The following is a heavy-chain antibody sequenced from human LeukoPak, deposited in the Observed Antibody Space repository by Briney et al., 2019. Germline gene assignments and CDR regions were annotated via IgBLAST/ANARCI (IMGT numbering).Heavy chain of an antibody. CDR1: GGSFSGYY. J-gene: IGHJ6*03. D-gene: IGHD3-10*01. CDR3: ARGGGFGLFYYYYYMDV. Sequence: PSEILSLTCAVYGGSFSGYYWSWIRQPPGKGLEWIGEINHSGSTNYNPSLKSRVTISVDTSKNQFSLKLSSVTAADTAVYYCARGGGFGLFYYYYYMDVWGKGTTVTVSS. V-gene: IGHV4-34*01. CDR2: INHSGST.